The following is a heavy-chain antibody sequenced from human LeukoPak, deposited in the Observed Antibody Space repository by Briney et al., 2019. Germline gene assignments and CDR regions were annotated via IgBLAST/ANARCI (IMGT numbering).Heavy chain of an antibody. V-gene: IGHV3-23*01. CDR1: GFDFRTYA. D-gene: IGHD1-1*01. CDR3: ATTVTLDF. CDR2: ITGTGGGGNKT. J-gene: IGHJ4*02. Sequence: GGSLRLSCVASGFDFRTYAMSWVRQAPGKGLEWISVITGTGGGGNKTYYAESVKGRFSISRDDSKNTLFLQMHNLGPDDTAVYLYATTVTLDFWGQGTLVLVSS.